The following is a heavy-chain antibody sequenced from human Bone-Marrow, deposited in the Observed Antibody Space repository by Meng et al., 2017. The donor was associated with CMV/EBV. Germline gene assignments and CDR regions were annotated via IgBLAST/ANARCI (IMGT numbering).Heavy chain of an antibody. J-gene: IGHJ4*02. CDR3: ARDLYSGSSFSLFDY. CDR2: INPSGGST. V-gene: IGHV1-46*01. D-gene: IGHD1-26*01. Sequence: ASVKVSCKASGYTFTSYYMHWVRQAPGQGLEWMGIINPSGGSTSYAQKFQGRVTMTTDTSTSTAYMELRSLRSDDTAVYYCARDLYSGSSFSLFDYWGQGTLVTVSS. CDR1: GYTFTSYY.